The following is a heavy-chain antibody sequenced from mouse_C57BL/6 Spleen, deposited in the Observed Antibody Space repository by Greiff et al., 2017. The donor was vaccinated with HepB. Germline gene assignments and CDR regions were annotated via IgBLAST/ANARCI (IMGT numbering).Heavy chain of an antibody. V-gene: IGHV1-84*01. Sequence: LMESGPELVKPGASVKISCKASGYTFTDYYINWVKQRPGQGLEWIGWIYPGSGNTKYNEKFKGKATLTVDTSSSTAYMQLRSLTSEDSAVYFCARRYYGSSYRYFDVWGTGTTVTVSS. D-gene: IGHD1-1*01. CDR1: GYTFTDYY. J-gene: IGHJ1*03. CDR3: ARRYYGSSYRYFDV. CDR2: IYPGSGNT.